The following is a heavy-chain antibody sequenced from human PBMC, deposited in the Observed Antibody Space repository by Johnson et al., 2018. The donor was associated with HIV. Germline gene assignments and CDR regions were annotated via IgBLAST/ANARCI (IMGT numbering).Heavy chain of an antibody. CDR1: GFTVSRNY. CDR2: IYSGGST. V-gene: IGHV3-66*01. J-gene: IGHJ3*02. D-gene: IGHD5-24*01. Sequence: VQLVESGGGLVRPWGSLRLSCEASGFTVSRNYMTWVRQAPGKGLEWVSLIYSGGSTYYADSVKGRFTISRDNSKNTLYLQMNSLRAEDTAVYYCARDPKEIKTFDIWGRGTMVTVSS. CDR3: ARDPKEIKTFDI.